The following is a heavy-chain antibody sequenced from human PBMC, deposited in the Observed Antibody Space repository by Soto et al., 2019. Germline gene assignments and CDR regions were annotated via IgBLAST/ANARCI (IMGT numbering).Heavy chain of an antibody. D-gene: IGHD6-13*01. CDR3: ARGHSITWYSFDY. CDR2: ISSNGGST. CDR1: GCTFSKDG. Sequence: GGSLRLSCGASGCTFSKDGMRWVRQAPGKGLEFVSAISSNGGSTYYADSVKGRFTIPRDNSKNTLFLQMGSLRAEDMAVYYCARGHSITWYSFDYWGQGT. J-gene: IGHJ4*02. V-gene: IGHV3-64*02.